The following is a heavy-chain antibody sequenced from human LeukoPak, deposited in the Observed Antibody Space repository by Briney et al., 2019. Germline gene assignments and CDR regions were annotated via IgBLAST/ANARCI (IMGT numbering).Heavy chain of an antibody. Sequence: GGSLRLCCAASGFTFDDYGMSWVRQAPGKGLEWVSGINWNGGSTGYADSVKGRFTISRDNAKNSLYLQMNSLRAEDTALYYCARERGDNYYDSSGYSPEAFDIWGQGTMVTVSS. V-gene: IGHV3-20*04. CDR2: INWNGGST. J-gene: IGHJ3*02. D-gene: IGHD3-22*01. CDR1: GFTFDDYG. CDR3: ARERGDNYYDSSGYSPEAFDI.